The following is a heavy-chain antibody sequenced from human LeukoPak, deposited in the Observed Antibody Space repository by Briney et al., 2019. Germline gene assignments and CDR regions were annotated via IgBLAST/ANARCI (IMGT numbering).Heavy chain of an antibody. D-gene: IGHD4-23*01. CDR2: IYSGGST. CDR3: AKLLSNSGRFLY. Sequence: GGSLRLSCAASGFTVGSNYMSWVRPAPGKGLEWVSVIYSGGSTYYADSVKGRFTISRDNSKNTLYLQMNSLRAEDTAVYYCAKLLSNSGRFLYWGQGTLVTVSS. V-gene: IGHV3-53*05. CDR1: GFTVGSNY. J-gene: IGHJ4*02.